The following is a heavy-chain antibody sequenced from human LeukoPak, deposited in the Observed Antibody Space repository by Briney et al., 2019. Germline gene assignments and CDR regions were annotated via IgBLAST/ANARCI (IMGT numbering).Heavy chain of an antibody. CDR2: INPNSGGT. V-gene: IGHV1-2*02. D-gene: IGHD3-22*01. CDR1: GYTFTGYY. Sequence: ASVKVSCKASGYTFTGYYMHWVRQAPGQGLEWMGWINPNSGGTNYAQKFQGRVTMTRDTSISTAYMELCRLRSDDTAVYYCAREVYYYDSSGYHTLGYWGQGTLVTVSS. CDR3: AREVYYYDSSGYHTLGY. J-gene: IGHJ4*02.